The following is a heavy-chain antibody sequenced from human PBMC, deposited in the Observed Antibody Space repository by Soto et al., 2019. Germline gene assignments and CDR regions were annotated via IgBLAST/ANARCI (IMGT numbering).Heavy chain of an antibody. CDR1: GFTFSSYG. CDR3: AKDLTGFGSGGSCYNWFDP. V-gene: IGHV3-30*18. Sequence: QVQLVESGGGVVQPGRSLRLSCAASGFTFSSYGMHWVRQAPGKGLEWVAVISYDGSNKYYADSVKGRFTISRDNSKNTLYLQMNSLRAEDTAVYYCAKDLTGFGSGGSCYNWFDPWGQGTLVTVSS. CDR2: ISYDGSNK. J-gene: IGHJ5*02. D-gene: IGHD2-15*01.